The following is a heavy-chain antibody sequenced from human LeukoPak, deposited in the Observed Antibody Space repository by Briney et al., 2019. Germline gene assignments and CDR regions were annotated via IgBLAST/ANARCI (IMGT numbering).Heavy chain of an antibody. CDR2: INHSGYA. Sequence: SETLSLTCAVSGVSFNDYYWSWVRQTPGKGLEWIGEINHSGYANDSPSLKSRVTLSIDTSRKQFSLNLRSVTVADTGIYYCTRMTTGHDYWGQGTLVTVSS. CDR1: GVSFNDYY. J-gene: IGHJ4*02. CDR3: TRMTTGHDY. V-gene: IGHV4-34*01. D-gene: IGHD4-17*01.